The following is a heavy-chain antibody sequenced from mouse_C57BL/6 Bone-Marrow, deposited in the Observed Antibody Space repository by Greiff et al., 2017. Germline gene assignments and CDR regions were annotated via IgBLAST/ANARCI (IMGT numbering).Heavy chain of an antibody. V-gene: IGHV1-76*01. CDR1: GYTFTDYY. CDR2: IYPGSGNT. J-gene: IGHJ4*01. Sequence: VQLQQSGAELVRPGASVKLSCKASGYTFTDYYINWVKQRPGQGLEWIARIYPGSGNTYYNEKFKGKATLTAEKSSSTAYMQLSSLTSEDSAVYFCARYPYGSSYESYARDYWGQGTSVTVSS. D-gene: IGHD1-1*01. CDR3: ARYPYGSSYESYARDY.